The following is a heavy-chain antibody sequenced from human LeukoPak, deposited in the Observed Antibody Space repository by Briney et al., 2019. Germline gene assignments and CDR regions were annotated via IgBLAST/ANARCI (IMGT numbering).Heavy chain of an antibody. CDR3: ARDSYNWNWFDP. CDR2: IIPIFGTA. Sequence: SVKVSCKASGGTFSSYAISWVRQAPGQGLEWMGGIIPIFGTANYAQKFQGRVAITTDESTSTAYMELSSLRSEDTAVYYCARDSYNWNWFDPWGQGTLVTVSS. V-gene: IGHV1-69*05. J-gene: IGHJ5*02. D-gene: IGHD1-1*01. CDR1: GGTFSSYA.